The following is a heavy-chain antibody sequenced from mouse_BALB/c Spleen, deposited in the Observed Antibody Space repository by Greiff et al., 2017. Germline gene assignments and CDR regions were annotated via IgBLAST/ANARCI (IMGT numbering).Heavy chain of an antibody. D-gene: IGHD3-3*01. CDR3: ARQEGYYFDY. J-gene: IGHJ2*01. CDR1: GFSFSSYA. V-gene: IGHV5-9-3*01. CDR2: IGSGGSYT. Sequence: EVKLVESGGGLVKPGGSLKLSCAASGFSFSSYAMSWVRQTPEKGLEWVATIGSGGSYTYYPASVKGRFTISRDNAKNTLYLQMSSLRSEDTAMYYCARQEGYYFDYWGQGTTLTVSS.